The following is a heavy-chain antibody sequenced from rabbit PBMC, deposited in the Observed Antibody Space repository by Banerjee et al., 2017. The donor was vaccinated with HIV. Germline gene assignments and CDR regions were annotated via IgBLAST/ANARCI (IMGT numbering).Heavy chain of an antibody. CDR2: INAITGKA. CDR3: ARDRAYSSGWGRDL. V-gene: IGHV1S45*01. CDR1: GFDLSSYR. Sequence: QEQLKETGGGLVQPGGSLTLSCKASGFDLSSYRMSWVRQAPGKGLEWIACINAITGKAVYANWAKGRSTFSKTSSTTVTLQMTSLTAADTATYFCARDRAYSSGWGRDLWGPGTLVTVS. J-gene: IGHJ4*01. D-gene: IGHD4-1*01.